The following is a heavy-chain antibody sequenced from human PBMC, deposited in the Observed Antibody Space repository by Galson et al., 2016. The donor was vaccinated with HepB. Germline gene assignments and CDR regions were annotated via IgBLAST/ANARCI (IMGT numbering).Heavy chain of an antibody. CDR3: ARQGRYHFESKGDY. CDR2: IDPSDYDT. J-gene: IGHJ4*02. Sequence: QSGAEVKKPGESLKIFCTASGYTFTTYWITWVRQAPGKGLEWVGRIDPSDYDTNYNPSFFGQVTISTDRSISTAYLQWSSLKASDSAIYYCARQGRYHFESKGDYWGPGTLVTVSS. D-gene: IGHD3-3*02. CDR1: GYTFTTYW. V-gene: IGHV5-10-1*01.